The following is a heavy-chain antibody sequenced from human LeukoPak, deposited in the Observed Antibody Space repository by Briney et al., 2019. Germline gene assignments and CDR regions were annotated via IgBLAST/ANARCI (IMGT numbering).Heavy chain of an antibody. CDR3: ARDLRVGYCSSTSCHHVL. D-gene: IGHD2-2*01. Sequence: ASVKVSCKASGYTFTSYGISWVRQAPGQGLEWMGWISAYNGNTNYAQKLQGRVTMTTDTSTSTAYMELRSLRSDDTAVYYCARDLRVGYCSSTSCHHVLWGQGTLVTVSS. V-gene: IGHV1-18*01. CDR1: GYTFTSYG. CDR2: ISAYNGNT. J-gene: IGHJ4*02.